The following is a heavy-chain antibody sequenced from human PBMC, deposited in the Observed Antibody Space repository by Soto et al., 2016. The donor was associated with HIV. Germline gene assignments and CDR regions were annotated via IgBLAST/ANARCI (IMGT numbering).Heavy chain of an antibody. V-gene: IGHV3-43*02. CDR1: GFSFDNYV. CDR3: VKDRGILTIRGTIMVLGMDV. CDR2: ISGDGSTT. Sequence: EVHLVESGGGVVQPGGSLRLSCAASASGFSFDNYVMHWVRQPPGKGLEWVSLISGDGSTTKYADSVKGRFTISRDNSKNSLFLLMNSLTLDDTALYYCVKDRGILTIRGTIMVLGMDVWGQGTTVTVSS. D-gene: IGHD3-10*01. J-gene: IGHJ6*02.